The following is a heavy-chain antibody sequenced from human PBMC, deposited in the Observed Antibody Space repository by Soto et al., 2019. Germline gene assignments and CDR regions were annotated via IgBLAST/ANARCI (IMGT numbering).Heavy chain of an antibody. D-gene: IGHD3-22*01. CDR3: ARDDYPYYDDSSGYHFDY. Sequence: GGSLRLSCAASGFTFISYWMNLVRQATGKGLEWVSYISDSSSTIHYADSVKGRFTISRDNAKNSLYLQMNSLRAEDTAVYYCARDDYPYYDDSSGYHFDYWGQGALVTVSS. CDR2: ISDSSSTI. J-gene: IGHJ4*02. V-gene: IGHV3-48*01. CDR1: GFTFISYW.